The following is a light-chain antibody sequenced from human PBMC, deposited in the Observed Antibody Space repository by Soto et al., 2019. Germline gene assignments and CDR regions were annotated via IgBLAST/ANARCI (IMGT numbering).Light chain of an antibody. CDR2: GAY. CDR1: QSVSSSY. J-gene: IGKJ1*01. CDR3: KQYGNSPWT. V-gene: IGKV3-20*01. Sequence: EVVLTQSPGTLALSRGERATLSCRASQSVSSSYLAWYQHRPGQAHRLLIFGAYSRATGIQDRFSGTGSGTDFTLTISRLEPEDFAVYYCKQYGNSPWTFGQGTKVDIK.